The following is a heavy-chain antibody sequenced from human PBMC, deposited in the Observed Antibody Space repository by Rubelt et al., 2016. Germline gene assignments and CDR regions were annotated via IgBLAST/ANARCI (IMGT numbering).Heavy chain of an antibody. CDR3: AKDAYSSGWSYFDY. V-gene: IGHV3-64D*09. Sequence: EVQLVESGGGLVQPGGSLRLSCAASGFTFSSYWMSWVRQAPGKGLEYVSAISSNGGSTYYADSVKGRFTISRDNSKNTLYLQMSSLRAEDTAVYYCAKDAYSSGWSYFDYWGQGTLVTVSS. CDR1: GFTFSSYW. CDR2: ISSNGGST. D-gene: IGHD6-19*01. J-gene: IGHJ4*02.